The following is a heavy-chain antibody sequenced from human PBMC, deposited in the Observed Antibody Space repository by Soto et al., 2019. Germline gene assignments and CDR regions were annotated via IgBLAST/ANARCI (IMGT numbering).Heavy chain of an antibody. CDR2: IIPIFGTA. J-gene: IGHJ6*02. CDR1: GGTFSSYA. CDR3: ARKIVVPAAIEGFYYYYGMDV. V-gene: IGHV1-69*06. D-gene: IGHD2-2*02. Sequence: QVQLVQSGAEVKKPGSSVKVSCKASGGTFSSYAISWVRQAPGQGLEWMGGIIPIFGTANYAQKFQGRVTITAEKSTSTAYMELSSLRSEDTAVYYCARKIVVPAAIEGFYYYYGMDVWGQGTTVTVSS.